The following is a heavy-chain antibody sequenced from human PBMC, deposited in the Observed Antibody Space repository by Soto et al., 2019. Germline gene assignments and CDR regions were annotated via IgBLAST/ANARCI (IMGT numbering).Heavy chain of an antibody. J-gene: IGHJ6*02. CDR1: GFTFSSYS. CDR2: ISSSSTI. D-gene: IGHD3-10*01. V-gene: IGHV3-48*02. Sequence: GGSLRLSCAASGFTFSSYSMNWVRQAPGKGLEWVSYISSSSTIYYADSVKGRFTISRDNAKNSLYLQMNSLRDEDTAVYYCARDHYPRNYYYYGMDVWGQGTTVTVSS. CDR3: ARDHYPRNYYYYGMDV.